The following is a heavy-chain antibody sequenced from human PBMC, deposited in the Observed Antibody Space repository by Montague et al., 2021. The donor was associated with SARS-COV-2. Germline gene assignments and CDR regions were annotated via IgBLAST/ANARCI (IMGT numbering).Heavy chain of an antibody. CDR2: IKQDGSEK. V-gene: IGHV3-7*01. Sequence: SLRLSCAASGLTFSSHWMSWVRQAPGKGLEWVANIKQDGSEKYYVDSVKGRFTISRDNAKNSLYLQMNSLRADDTAVYYYAPSVVSFAGYWGQGILVAVSS. D-gene: IGHD5/OR15-5a*01. J-gene: IGHJ4*02. CDR3: APSVVSFAGY. CDR1: GLTFSSHW.